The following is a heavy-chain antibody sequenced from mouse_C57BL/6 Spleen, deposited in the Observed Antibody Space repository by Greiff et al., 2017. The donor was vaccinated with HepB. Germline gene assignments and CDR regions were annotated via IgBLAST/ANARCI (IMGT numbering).Heavy chain of an antibody. J-gene: IGHJ3*01. CDR1: GYTFTDYN. CDR2: INPNNGGT. Sequence: EVQLQQSGPELVKPGASVKIPCKASGYTFTDYNMDWVKQSHGKSLEWIGDINPNNGGTSYNQKFKGKATLTVDKSSSTAYMELRSLTSEDTAVYYCARKNYGSSGFAYWGQGTLVTVSA. D-gene: IGHD1-1*01. V-gene: IGHV1-18*01. CDR3: ARKNYGSSGFAY.